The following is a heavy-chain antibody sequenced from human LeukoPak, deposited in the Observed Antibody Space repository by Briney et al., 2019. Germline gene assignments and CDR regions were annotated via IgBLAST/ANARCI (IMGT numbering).Heavy chain of an antibody. CDR1: GFTFSSYA. V-gene: IGHV3-30-3*01. Sequence: GRSLRLSCAASGFTFSSYAMHWVRQAPGKGLEWVAVISYDGSNKYYADSVKGRFTISRDNSKNTLYLQMNSLRAEGTAVYYCARVIAAAVWGQGTLVTVSS. D-gene: IGHD6-13*01. CDR3: ARVIAAAV. J-gene: IGHJ4*02. CDR2: ISYDGSNK.